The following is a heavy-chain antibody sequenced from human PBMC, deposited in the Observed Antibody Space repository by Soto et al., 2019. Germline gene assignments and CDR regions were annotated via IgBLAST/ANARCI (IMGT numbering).Heavy chain of an antibody. CDR2: ISSSSSYI. CDR3: ARHPERIAQIGWFDP. D-gene: IGHD6-13*01. J-gene: IGHJ5*02. V-gene: IGHV3-21*01. CDR1: GFSFSNYS. Sequence: PGGSLRLSCAASGFSFSNYSMNWVRQAPGKGLEWVSFISSSSSYIYYADSVKGRFTISRDNAKNSLYLQMNSLRAEDTAVYYCARHPERIAQIGWFDPWGQGTLVTVSS.